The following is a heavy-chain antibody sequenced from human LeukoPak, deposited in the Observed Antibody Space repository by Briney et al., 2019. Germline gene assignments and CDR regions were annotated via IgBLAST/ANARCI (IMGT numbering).Heavy chain of an antibody. CDR1: GFTFDDYA. V-gene: IGHV3-9*01. Sequence: GGSLRLSCAASGFTFDDYAMHWVRQAPGKGLEWVSGISWNSGSIGYADSVKGRFTISRDNAENSLYLQMNSLRAEDTALYYCAKPLDDFWSGYYQLTFDYWGQGTLVTVSS. J-gene: IGHJ4*02. CDR3: AKPLDDFWSGYYQLTFDY. D-gene: IGHD3-3*01. CDR2: ISWNSGSI.